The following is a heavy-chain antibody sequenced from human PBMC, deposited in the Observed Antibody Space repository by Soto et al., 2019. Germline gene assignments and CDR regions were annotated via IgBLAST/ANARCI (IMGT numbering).Heavy chain of an antibody. CDR2: ISSSSSTI. V-gene: IGHV3-48*02. Sequence: LRLSCAASGFTFSSYSMNWVRQAPGKGLEWVSYISSSSSTIYYADSVKGRFTISRDNAKNSLYLQMNSLRDEDTAVYYCARDPVGATPPGVDYWGQGTLVTVPQ. CDR3: ARDPVGATPPGVDY. D-gene: IGHD1-26*01. CDR1: GFTFSSYS. J-gene: IGHJ4*02.